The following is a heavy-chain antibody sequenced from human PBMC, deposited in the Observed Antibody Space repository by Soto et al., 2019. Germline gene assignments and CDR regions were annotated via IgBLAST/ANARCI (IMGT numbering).Heavy chain of an antibody. CDR1: GGSISSVSYY. CDR2: IYDSGTT. CDR3: GRGPIGTSDY. D-gene: IGHD1-1*01. J-gene: IGHJ4*02. Sequence: VQLQESGPGLVKPSQTLSLTCTVSGGSISSVSYYWSWIRQHPGKGLEWIGFIYDSGTTYYNPSLKSRVIISADTSKNQFSLKLSSVTAADTALYYCGRGPIGTSDYWGQGTLVTVSS. V-gene: IGHV4-31*03.